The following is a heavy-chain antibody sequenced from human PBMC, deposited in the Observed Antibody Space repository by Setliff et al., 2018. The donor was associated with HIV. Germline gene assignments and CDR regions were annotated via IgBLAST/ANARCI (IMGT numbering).Heavy chain of an antibody. V-gene: IGHV4-39*01. Sequence: SETLSLSCAVSGVSISSSSYFWGWIRRPPGTGLDWIGSIYFSGSTYYNPSLESRVTISMDTSKNQFSLKLTSVTAADTAVYYCARHPRHYNILTGYRYYYMDVWGKGTTVTVSS. J-gene: IGHJ6*03. D-gene: IGHD3-9*01. CDR3: ARHPRHYNILTGYRYYYMDV. CDR1: GVSISSSSYF. CDR2: IYFSGST.